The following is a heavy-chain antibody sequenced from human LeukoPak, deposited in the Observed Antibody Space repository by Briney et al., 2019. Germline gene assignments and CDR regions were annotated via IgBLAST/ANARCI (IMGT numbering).Heavy chain of an antibody. Sequence: GGSLRLSCAASGFTFSTYIMNWVRQTPGKGLEWVSSIGTSTSYIYYADSVKGRFTISRDNAKNSLYLQMNSLRAEDTAVYYCARENSGSYYQFDYWGQGTLVTVSS. J-gene: IGHJ4*02. CDR3: ARENSGSYYQFDY. CDR1: GFTFSTYI. CDR2: IGTSTSYI. D-gene: IGHD1-26*01. V-gene: IGHV3-21*01.